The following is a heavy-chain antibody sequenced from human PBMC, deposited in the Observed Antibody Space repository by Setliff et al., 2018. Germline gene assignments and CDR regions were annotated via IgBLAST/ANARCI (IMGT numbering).Heavy chain of an antibody. CDR1: TYY. CDR2: IYWSGNT. J-gene: IGHJ4*02. CDR3: ARGGTYRYFDY. Sequence: TCTATYYWGWVRQSPGKGLEWIGSIYWSGNTWYNPSFKSRVTISIDTSKNQFSLKLSSVTAADTAIYYCARGGTYRYFDYWGQGTLVTVSS. V-gene: IGHV4-39*07.